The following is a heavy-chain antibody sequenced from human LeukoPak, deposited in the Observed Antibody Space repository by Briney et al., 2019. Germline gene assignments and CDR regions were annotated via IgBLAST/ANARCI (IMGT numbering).Heavy chain of an antibody. Sequence: GGSLRLTCGASGCSFSVYNMNWVGQAPAKELEWVSSFSSSSSYIYYADSVNGRCTVSRANAKNSLSLHLNSLGAEDTAVYFCAREIYGDYGFDFWGQGTLVTVSS. D-gene: IGHD4-17*01. V-gene: IGHV3-21*01. CDR1: GCSFSVYN. CDR2: FSSSSSYI. J-gene: IGHJ4*02. CDR3: AREIYGDYGFDF.